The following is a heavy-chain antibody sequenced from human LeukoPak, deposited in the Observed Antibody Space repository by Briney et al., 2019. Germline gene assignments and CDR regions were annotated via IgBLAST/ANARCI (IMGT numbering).Heavy chain of an antibody. CDR2: ISAYDGNT. CDR1: GYTFTSYG. J-gene: IGHJ6*02. CDR3: AREGKLRFLEWLPYGMDV. D-gene: IGHD3-3*01. V-gene: IGHV1-18*01. Sequence: GASVKVSCKASGYTFTSYGISWVRQAPGQGLEWMGWISAYDGNTNYAQKLQGRVTMTTDTSTSTAYMELRSLRSDDTAVYYCAREGKLRFLEWLPYGMDVWGQGTTVTVSS.